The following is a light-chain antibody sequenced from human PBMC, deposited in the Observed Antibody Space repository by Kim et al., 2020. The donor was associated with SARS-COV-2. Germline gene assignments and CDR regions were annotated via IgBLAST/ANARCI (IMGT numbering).Light chain of an antibody. Sequence: EVVLTQSPGTLSLSPGERVTLSCRASQSVSSDYIAWYQQKPGQAPRVLIYGASSRATGIPDRFSGSGSGTDFTLTISRLEPEDLAVYYCQQDGSSPYTFGQGTKLEI. V-gene: IGKV3-20*01. CDR3: QQDGSSPYT. J-gene: IGKJ2*01. CDR2: GAS. CDR1: QSVSSDY.